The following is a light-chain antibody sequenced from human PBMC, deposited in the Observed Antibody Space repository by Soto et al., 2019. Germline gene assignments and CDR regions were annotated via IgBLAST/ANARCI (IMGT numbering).Light chain of an antibody. V-gene: IGKV3-20*01. Sequence: SMLTQSPGTLSLYPGERATLSCRASQSVSTRYLAWYQQKPGQAPRLLIYGASIRATGIPDRFSGSGYGTDLTLTISRLEAEDFAVYYCHQFGSSPPAFTFGQGNELEI. CDR2: GAS. CDR3: HQFGSSPPAFT. J-gene: IGKJ2*01. CDR1: QSVSTRY.